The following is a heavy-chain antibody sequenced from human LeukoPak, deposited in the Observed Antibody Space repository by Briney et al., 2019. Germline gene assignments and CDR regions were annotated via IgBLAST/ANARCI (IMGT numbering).Heavy chain of an antibody. CDR1: GYSFTNYW. Sequence: GESLKISCKGSGYSFTNYWISWVRQMPGKGLEWMGRIDPSDSYTTYSPSFQGHVTISADKSISTAYLQWGSLKASDTAMYYWARRTGGTHFDYWGQGTLVTVSS. CDR3: ARRTGGTHFDY. D-gene: IGHD1-26*01. J-gene: IGHJ4*02. V-gene: IGHV5-10-1*01. CDR2: IDPSDSYT.